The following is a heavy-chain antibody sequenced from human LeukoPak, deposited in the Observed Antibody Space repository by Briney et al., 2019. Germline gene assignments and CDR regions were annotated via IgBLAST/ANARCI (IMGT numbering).Heavy chain of an antibody. CDR1: GGSISSGSYY. V-gene: IGHV4-61*02. Sequence: SETLSLXCTVSGGSISSGSYYWSWIRQPAGKGLGWIGRIYTSGSTNYNPSLKSRVTISVDTSKNQFSLKLSSVTAADTAVYYCARGDSSGWISRFWGQGTLVTVSS. CDR3: ARGDSSGWISRF. J-gene: IGHJ4*02. D-gene: IGHD6-19*01. CDR2: IYTSGST.